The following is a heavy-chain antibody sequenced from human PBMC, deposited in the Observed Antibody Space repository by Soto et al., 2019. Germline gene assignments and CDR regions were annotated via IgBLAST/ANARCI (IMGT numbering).Heavy chain of an antibody. D-gene: IGHD1-26*01. Sequence: SETLSLTCSVYGGSFSGYYWSWIRQPPGKGLEWIGEINHSGSTNYNPSLKSRVTISVDTSKNQFSLKLSSVTAADTAVYYCARDKYSGSYYRSRYYGMDVWGQGTTVTVSS. J-gene: IGHJ6*02. CDR2: INHSGST. CDR1: GGSFSGYY. CDR3: ARDKYSGSYYRSRYYGMDV. V-gene: IGHV4-34*01.